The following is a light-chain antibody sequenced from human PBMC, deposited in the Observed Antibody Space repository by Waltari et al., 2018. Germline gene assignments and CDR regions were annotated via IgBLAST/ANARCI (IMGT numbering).Light chain of an antibody. J-gene: IGLJ2*01. CDR2: DVS. V-gene: IGLV2-14*03. CDR3: ASYTSSSTLV. Sequence: YLKHPGKGPQLYVYDVSKRPSGVSHHFTGPKSGNTASLTTSGLQAEDEAHYYCASYTSSSTLVFGGGTKLTVL.